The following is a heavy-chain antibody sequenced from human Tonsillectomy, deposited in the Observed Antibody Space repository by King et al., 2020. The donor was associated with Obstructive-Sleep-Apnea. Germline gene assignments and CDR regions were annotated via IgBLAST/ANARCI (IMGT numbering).Heavy chain of an antibody. J-gene: IGHJ4*02. CDR2: VSHDGTKT. CDR1: GFTFRTHG. D-gene: IGHD3-9*01. CDR3: AKSLVQRYFDRSGSLDY. Sequence: VQLVESGGGVVQPGRSLTLSCAASGFTFRTHGMHWVRQTPGKGLEWVGIVSHDGTKTSYGDPVKGRFTISRDNSKNTVSLQMNSLRGEDSAVYYCAKSLVQRYFDRSGSLDYWGQGTLVTVSS. V-gene: IGHV3-30*18.